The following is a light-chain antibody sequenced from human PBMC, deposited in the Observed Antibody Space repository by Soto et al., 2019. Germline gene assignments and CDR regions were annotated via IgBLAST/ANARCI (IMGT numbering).Light chain of an antibody. Sequence: QSVLTQPPSASGSPGQSVTISCTGTSSDVGSYNYVSWYQQHPGKAPTLMIYEVNKRPSGVPDRFSGSKSGNTASLTVSGLQAEDEDDFYCSSYAGSNVVFGGGTKLTVL. CDR3: SSYAGSNVV. V-gene: IGLV2-8*01. J-gene: IGLJ2*01. CDR2: EVN. CDR1: SSDVGSYNY.